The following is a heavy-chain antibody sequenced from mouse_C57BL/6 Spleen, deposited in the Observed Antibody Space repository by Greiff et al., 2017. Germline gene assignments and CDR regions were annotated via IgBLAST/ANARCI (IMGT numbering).Heavy chain of an antibody. V-gene: IGHV1-69*01. J-gene: IGHJ2*01. CDR2: IDPSDSYT. CDR3: ARLYYGSSYYFDY. D-gene: IGHD1-1*01. CDR1: GYTFTSYW. Sequence: QVQLKQPGAELVMPGASVKLSCKASGYTFTSYWLHWVKQRPGQGLEWIGEIDPSDSYTNYNQKFKGKSTLTVDKSSSTAYMQLSSLTSEDSAVYYCARLYYGSSYYFDYWGQGTTLTVSS.